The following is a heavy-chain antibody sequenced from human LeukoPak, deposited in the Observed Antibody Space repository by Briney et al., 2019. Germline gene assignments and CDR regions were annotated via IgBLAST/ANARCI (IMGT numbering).Heavy chain of an antibody. Sequence: SETLSLTCAVYGGSFSGYYWSWIRQPPGKGLEWIGEINHSGSTNYNPSLKSRVTISVDTSKNQFSLKLSSVTAADTAVYYCARDYYDSSGYTLRANWGQGTLVTVSS. J-gene: IGHJ4*02. CDR2: INHSGST. CDR3: ARDYYDSSGYTLRAN. V-gene: IGHV4-34*01. D-gene: IGHD3-22*01. CDR1: GGSFSGYY.